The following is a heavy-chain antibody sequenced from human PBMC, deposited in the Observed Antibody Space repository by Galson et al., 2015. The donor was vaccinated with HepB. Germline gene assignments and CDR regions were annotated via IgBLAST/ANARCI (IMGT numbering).Heavy chain of an antibody. Sequence: SVKVSCKASGGTFSSYAISWVRQAPGQGLEWMGGIIPIFDSSNHAQKFQGRVTVTADKSTSTGYMELSSLRSEDTAVYYCARVLPTAPYYFDYWGQGTLVTVSS. D-gene: IGHD2-2*01. CDR1: GGTFSSYA. J-gene: IGHJ4*02. CDR3: ARVLPTAPYYFDY. CDR2: IIPIFDSS. V-gene: IGHV1-69*06.